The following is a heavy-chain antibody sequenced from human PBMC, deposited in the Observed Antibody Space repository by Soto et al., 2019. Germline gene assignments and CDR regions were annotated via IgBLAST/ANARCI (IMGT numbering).Heavy chain of an antibody. J-gene: IGHJ4*02. D-gene: IGHD1-7*01. CDR2: IYYSGST. V-gene: IGHV4-59*01. CDR1: GGSISSYY. CDR3: ARRYGTTFDY. Sequence: PSETLSLPCTVSGGSISSYYWSWIRQPPGKGLEWIGYIYYSGSTNYNPSLKSRVTISVDTSKNQFSLKLSSVTAADTAVYYCARRYGTTFDYWGQGTLVTVS.